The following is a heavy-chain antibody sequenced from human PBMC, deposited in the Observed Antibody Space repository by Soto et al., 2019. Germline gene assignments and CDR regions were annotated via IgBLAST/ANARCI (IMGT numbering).Heavy chain of an antibody. J-gene: IGHJ4*02. CDR3: AKSIVAVAGPVDY. CDR2: ISGSGGST. V-gene: IGHV3-23*01. D-gene: IGHD6-19*01. CDR1: GFTFSSYA. Sequence: EVQLLESGGGLVQPGESLRLSCAASGFTFSSYAMSWVRQAPGKGLEWVSTISGSGGSTHYADSVKGQFTISRDNSKNILYLQVNSLRAEDTAVYYCAKSIVAVAGPVDYLGQGTLVTVSS.